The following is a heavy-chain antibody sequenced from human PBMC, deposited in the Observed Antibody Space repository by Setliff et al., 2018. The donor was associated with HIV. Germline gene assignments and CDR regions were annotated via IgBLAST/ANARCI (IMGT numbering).Heavy chain of an antibody. V-gene: IGHV4-38-2*02. D-gene: IGHD3-10*01. J-gene: IGHJ2*01. CDR1: GYSISSDYY. CDR2: IYHTGST. Sequence: SETLSLTCTVSGYSISSDYYWGWIRQPPGKGLEWIGSIYHTGSTYYNPSLKSRVTISVDTSKNQFSLKLTSVTAADTAVYYCATPPIAGVRGYLQGWYFDLWGRGTLVTVSS. CDR3: ATPPIAGVRGYLQGWYFDL.